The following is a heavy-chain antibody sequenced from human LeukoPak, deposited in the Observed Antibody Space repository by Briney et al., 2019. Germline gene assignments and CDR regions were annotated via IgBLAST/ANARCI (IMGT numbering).Heavy chain of an antibody. Sequence: SGGSLRLSCAASGFTFSRYSMNWVRQAPGKGLEWVSSISGSSSYKYYADSVKGRFTISRDNAKNSLYLQMNSLRAEDTAVYYCARDFYDTGGYYYDYWGQGTLVTVSS. CDR2: ISGSSSYK. V-gene: IGHV3-21*01. J-gene: IGHJ4*02. D-gene: IGHD3-22*01. CDR3: ARDFYDTGGYYYDY. CDR1: GFTFSRYS.